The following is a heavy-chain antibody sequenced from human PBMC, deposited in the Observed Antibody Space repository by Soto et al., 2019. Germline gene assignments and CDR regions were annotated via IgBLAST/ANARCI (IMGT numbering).Heavy chain of an antibody. D-gene: IGHD6-13*01. Sequence: GGSLRLSCAASGFTFDDYTMHWVRQAPGKGLEWVSLISWDGDSTYYADSVKGRFTISRDNSKNSLYLQMNSLRTEDTALYYCAKDAEEQLATSYYFDYWGQGTLVTVSS. CDR2: ISWDGDST. V-gene: IGHV3-43*01. CDR1: GFTFDDYT. J-gene: IGHJ4*02. CDR3: AKDAEEQLATSYYFDY.